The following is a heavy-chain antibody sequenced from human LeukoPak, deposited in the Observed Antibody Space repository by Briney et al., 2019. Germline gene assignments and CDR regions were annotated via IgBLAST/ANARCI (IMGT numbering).Heavy chain of an antibody. J-gene: IGHJ4*02. D-gene: IGHD5-12*01. CDR1: AYTFTSHG. V-gene: IGHV1-18*01. CDR2: ISPSNGNT. CDR3: ATDTSYSWYDTFGEY. Sequence: ASVKVSCKASAYTFTSHGISWVRQAPGQGLEWMGWISPSNGNTDYAQKFQGRVTMTTDISTTTVYLELRSLRSDDTAVYYCATDTSYSWYDTFGEYWGQGTLVTVSS.